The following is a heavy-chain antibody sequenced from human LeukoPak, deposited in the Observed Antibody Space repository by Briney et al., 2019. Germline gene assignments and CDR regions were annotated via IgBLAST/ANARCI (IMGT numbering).Heavy chain of an antibody. V-gene: IGHV3-23*01. CDR1: GFTFSSYA. J-gene: IGHJ3*02. Sequence: PGGSLRLSCAASGFTFSSYAMGWVRQAPGKGLEWGSAISGSGGSTYYADSVKGRFTISRDNSKNTLYLQMNSLRAEDTAVYYCAKGSTVVTPPPTDAFDIWGQGTMVTVSS. CDR3: AKGSTVVTPPPTDAFDI. CDR2: ISGSGGST. D-gene: IGHD4-23*01.